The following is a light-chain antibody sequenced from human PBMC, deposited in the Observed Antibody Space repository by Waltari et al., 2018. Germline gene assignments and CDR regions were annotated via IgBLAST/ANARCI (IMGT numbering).Light chain of an antibody. J-gene: IGLJ3*02. Sequence: QAVVTQEPSLTVSPGGTVTLTCGSCTGAVTSGHYPYWFQQKPGQAPSTLIYDTSNKPAETPARFSGSLLGGKAALTLSGAQPEDEAEYYCLLSYSGARVFGGGTKLTVL. V-gene: IGLV7-46*01. CDR1: TGAVTSGHY. CDR3: LLSYSGARV. CDR2: DTS.